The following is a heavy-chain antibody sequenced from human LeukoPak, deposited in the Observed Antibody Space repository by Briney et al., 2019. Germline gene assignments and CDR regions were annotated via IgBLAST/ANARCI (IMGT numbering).Heavy chain of an antibody. CDR2: INPNTGDT. J-gene: IGHJ4*02. Sequence: ASVKVSCKASGYXFTGYYIHWVRQAPGQGLEWVGSINPNTGDTNYPQNFQGRVTMTRDTSISTAYMELSRLRSDDTAVYYCARGGWGSSPYFDYWGQGTLVTVSS. CDR3: ARGGWGSSPYFDY. D-gene: IGHD6-6*01. CDR1: GYXFTGYY. V-gene: IGHV1-2*02.